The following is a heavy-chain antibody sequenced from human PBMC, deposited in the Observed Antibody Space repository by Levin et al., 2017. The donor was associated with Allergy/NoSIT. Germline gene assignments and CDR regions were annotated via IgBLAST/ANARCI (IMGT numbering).Heavy chain of an antibody. J-gene: IGHJ6*03. CDR3: ARDQVPDRGNYYYYMDV. Sequence: GESLKISCKASGYTFTSYGISWVRQAPGQGLEWMGWISAYNGNTNYAQKLQGRVTMTTDTSTSTAYMELRSLRSDDTAVYYCARDQVPDRGNYYYYMDVWGKGTTVTVSS. CDR1: GYTFTSYG. D-gene: IGHD3-10*01. V-gene: IGHV1-18*01. CDR2: ISAYNGNT.